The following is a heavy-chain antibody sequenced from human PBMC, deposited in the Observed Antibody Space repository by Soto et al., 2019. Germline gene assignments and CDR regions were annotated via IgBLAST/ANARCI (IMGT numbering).Heavy chain of an antibody. D-gene: IGHD2-2*01. Sequence: EVQLVESGGGLVQPGGSLRLSCAASGFTFSSYSMYWVRRAPGKGLEWVSYISSSSSPIYYADSVKGRFTISRDNAKNSLYLEMNSLRVEDTAVYYCEVASTSRNWDFDLWGRCTLVTVSS. V-gene: IGHV3-48*01. CDR1: GFTFSSYS. CDR3: EVASTSRNWDFDL. J-gene: IGHJ2*01. CDR2: ISSSSSPI.